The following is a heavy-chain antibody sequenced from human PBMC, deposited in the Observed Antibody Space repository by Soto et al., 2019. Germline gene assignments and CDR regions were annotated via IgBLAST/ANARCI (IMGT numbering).Heavy chain of an antibody. D-gene: IGHD3-22*01. J-gene: IGHJ4*02. V-gene: IGHV4-34*01. CDR3: ARGESGWLLLRYFDY. CDR1: GGSFSGYY. CDR2: INHSGST. Sequence: SETLSLTCAVYGGSFSGYYWSWIRQPPGKGLEWIGEINHSGSTNYNPSLKSRVTISVDTSKNQFSLKLSSVTAADTAVYYCARGESGWLLLRYFDYWGQGTLVTVSS.